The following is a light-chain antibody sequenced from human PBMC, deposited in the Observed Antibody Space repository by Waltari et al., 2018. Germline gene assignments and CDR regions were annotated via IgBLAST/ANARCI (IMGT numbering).Light chain of an antibody. CDR1: QSVLYSSNNKNY. Sequence: DIVMTQSPDSLAVSLGERATINCKSSQSVLYSSNNKNYLAWYQQKPGQPPKLLIYGASTRESGVPDRFSGSGSGTDFTLTSSSLQAEDVAVYYCQKYYSTPWTFGQGTKVEIK. V-gene: IGKV4-1*01. CDR3: QKYYSTPWT. CDR2: GAS. J-gene: IGKJ1*01.